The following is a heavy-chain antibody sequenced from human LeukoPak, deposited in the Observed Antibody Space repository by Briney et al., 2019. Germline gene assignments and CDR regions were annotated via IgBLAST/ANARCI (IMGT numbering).Heavy chain of an antibody. V-gene: IGHV3-15*01. D-gene: IGHD3-10*01. CDR3: TSYASGNSYAY. CDR2: IITIAAGGTV. Sequence: AGGSLRLSRAASGFTFSNAYMTWVRQAPGKRLEWVGRIITIAAGGTVAYAAPVEGRFTISRDDSTNTVYLQMNSLKIEDTAVYYCTSYASGNSYAYWGQGTLVTVSS. CDR1: GFTFSNAY. J-gene: IGHJ4*02.